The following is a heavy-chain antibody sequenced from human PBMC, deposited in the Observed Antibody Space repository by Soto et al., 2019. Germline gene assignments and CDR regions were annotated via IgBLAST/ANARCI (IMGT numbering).Heavy chain of an antibody. CDR3: ARRVAGTPFDP. Sequence: QLQLQESGPGLVKPLETLSLTCTVSGGSITTSNYYWGWIRQPPGKGLEWIGNIFYNGNTFYNPSLKSRVTVFVDTSKNQFSLKLTSVTASDTAVYFCARRVAGTPFDPWGQGTLVTVSS. CDR1: GGSITTSNYY. J-gene: IGHJ5*02. CDR2: IFYNGNT. D-gene: IGHD6-19*01. V-gene: IGHV4-39*01.